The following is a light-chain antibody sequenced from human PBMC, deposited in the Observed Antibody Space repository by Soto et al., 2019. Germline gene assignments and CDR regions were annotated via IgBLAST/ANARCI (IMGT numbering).Light chain of an antibody. J-gene: IGKJ1*01. CDR3: QQLNGYPPE. V-gene: IGKV1-9*01. CDR1: QPISRY. Sequence: QLTQSPSSLSASIGDRVTITCRATQPISRYLAWCQQKPGPAPKLLICAATSLQRGVPSRFSGGASGTVFTLTIASLQSADCATYYCQQLNGYPPEFGQGNKVEV. CDR2: AAT.